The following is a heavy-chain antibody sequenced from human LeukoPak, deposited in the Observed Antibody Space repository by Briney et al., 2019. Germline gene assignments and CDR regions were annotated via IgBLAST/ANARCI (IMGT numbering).Heavy chain of an antibody. V-gene: IGHV4-4*07. D-gene: IGHD2-21*01. CDR1: GGSISSYY. J-gene: IGHJ6*03. CDR3: ARGGDKPTYYYYMDV. CDR2: IYTSGST. Sequence: PSETLSLTCTVSGGSISSYYWSWIRQPAGKGLEWIGRIYTSGSTNYNPSLKSRVTMSVDTSKNQFSLKLSSVTAADTAVYYCARGGDKPTYYYYMDVWGKGTTVTISS.